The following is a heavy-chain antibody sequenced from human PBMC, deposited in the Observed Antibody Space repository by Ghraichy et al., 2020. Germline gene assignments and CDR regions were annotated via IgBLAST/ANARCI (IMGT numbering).Heavy chain of an antibody. CDR3: ARDMYGWWGDGYNLGFDY. CDR2: INSDGSST. CDR1: GFTFSSYW. V-gene: IGHV3-74*01. Sequence: GGSLRLSCAASGFTFSSYWMHWVRQAPGKGLVWVSRINSDGSSTSYADSVKGRFTISRDNAKNTLYLQMNSLRAEDTAVYYCARDMYGWWGDGYNLGFDYWGQGTLVTVSS. D-gene: IGHD5-24*01. J-gene: IGHJ4*02.